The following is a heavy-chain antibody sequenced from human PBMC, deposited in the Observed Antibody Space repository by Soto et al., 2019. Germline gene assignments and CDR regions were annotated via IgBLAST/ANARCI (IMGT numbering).Heavy chain of an antibody. CDR3: ATPDSSGWYRFDY. J-gene: IGHJ4*02. CDR2: FDPEDGET. D-gene: IGHD6-19*01. V-gene: IGHV1-24*01. Sequence: XVKVSCRVSGYTLTELSMHWVRQAPGKGLEWMGGFDPEDGETIYAQKFQGRVTMTEDTSTDTAYMELSSLRSEDTAVYYCATPDSSGWYRFDYWGQGTLVTVSS. CDR1: GYTLTELS.